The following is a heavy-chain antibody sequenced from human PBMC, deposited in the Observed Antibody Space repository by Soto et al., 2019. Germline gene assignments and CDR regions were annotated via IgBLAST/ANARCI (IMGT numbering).Heavy chain of an antibody. V-gene: IGHV3-30*18. CDR2: ISYDGSNK. CDR3: AKTMGQFVSLQRSYYYYYGMDV. Sequence: PGGSLRLSCAASGFTFSSSGMHWVRQAPGKGLEWVAVISYDGSNKYYADSVKGRFTISRDNSKNTLYLQMNSLRAEDTAVYYCAKTMGQFVSLQRSYYYYYGMDVWGQGTTVTV. J-gene: IGHJ6*02. D-gene: IGHD3-16*01. CDR1: GFTFSSSG.